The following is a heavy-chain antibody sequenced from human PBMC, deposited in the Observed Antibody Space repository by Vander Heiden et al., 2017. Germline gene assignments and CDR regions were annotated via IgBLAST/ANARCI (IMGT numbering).Heavy chain of an antibody. V-gene: IGHV3-73*02. J-gene: IGHJ5*02. CDR1: GFTFSGSA. CDR3: TSKFDP. CDR2: IRSKANRYAT. Sequence: EVQLVESGGGLVQPGGSLKLSCAASGFTFSGSAMHWVRQVSGKGLEWVGRIRSKANRYATAYAASVKGRFTISRDDSKKTAYLQMNSLKTEDTAVYYCTSKFDPWGQGTLVTVSS.